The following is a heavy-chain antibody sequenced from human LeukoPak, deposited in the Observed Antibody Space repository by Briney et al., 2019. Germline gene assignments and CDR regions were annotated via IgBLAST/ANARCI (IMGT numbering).Heavy chain of an antibody. J-gene: IGHJ4*02. Sequence: SETLSLTCAVYGGSFSGYYWSWIRQPPGKGLEWIGEINHSGSTNYSPSLKSRVTISVDTSKNQFSLKLSSVTAADTAVYYCARGLHRGYYFDYWGQGTLVTVSS. CDR1: GGSFSGYY. V-gene: IGHV4-34*01. CDR3: ARGLHRGYYFDY. D-gene: IGHD3-10*01. CDR2: INHSGST.